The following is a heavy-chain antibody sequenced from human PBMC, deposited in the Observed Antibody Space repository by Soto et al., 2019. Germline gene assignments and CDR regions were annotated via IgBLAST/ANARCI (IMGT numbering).Heavy chain of an antibody. V-gene: IGHV4-59*01. J-gene: IGHJ6*02. CDR1: GGSISSYY. CDR3: ARSSMVHYYYYGMDV. D-gene: IGHD3-10*01. CDR2: IYYSGST. Sequence: SETLSLTCTVSGGSISSYYWSWIRQPPGKGLEWIGYIYYSGSTNYNPSLESRVTISVDTSRNQFSLKLSSVTAADTAVYYCARSSMVHYYYYGMDVWGQGTTVTVSS.